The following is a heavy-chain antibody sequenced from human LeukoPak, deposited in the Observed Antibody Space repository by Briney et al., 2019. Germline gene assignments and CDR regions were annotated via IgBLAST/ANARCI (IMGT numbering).Heavy chain of an antibody. CDR1: GFTFSSYW. Sequence: GGSLRLSCAASGFTFSSYWMNWARQAPGKGLEWVASINHNGNVNYYVDSVKGRFTITRDNSKNTLYLQMNSLRAEDTAVYYCAKTRPLDSSSWSHGDYWGQGTLVTVSS. CDR2: INHNGNVN. D-gene: IGHD6-13*01. J-gene: IGHJ4*02. CDR3: AKTRPLDSSSWSHGDY. V-gene: IGHV3-7*03.